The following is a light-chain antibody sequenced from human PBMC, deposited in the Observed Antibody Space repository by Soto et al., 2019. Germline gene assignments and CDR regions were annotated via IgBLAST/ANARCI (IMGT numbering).Light chain of an antibody. Sequence: QSALTQPASVSGSPGQSITISCIGTSSDVGGYNFVSWYQQHPGKVPKLVIFEVSNRPSGVSNRFSGSKSGNTASLTISGLQAEDEADYYSSSYTSTSTREVFGGGTKLTVL. V-gene: IGLV2-14*01. CDR3: SSYTSTSTREV. CDR2: EVS. J-gene: IGLJ2*01. CDR1: SSDVGGYNF.